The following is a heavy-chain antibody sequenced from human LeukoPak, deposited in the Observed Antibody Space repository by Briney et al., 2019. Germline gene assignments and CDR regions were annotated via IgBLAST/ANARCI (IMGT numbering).Heavy chain of an antibody. D-gene: IGHD3-10*01. CDR1: GLTFSNYA. Sequence: GGSLRLSCAASGLTFSNYAMSWVRQAPGKGLEWVSGISDSGGSTHYADSVKGQFIISRDNSKNTLYLQMNSLRAEDTAVYYYVKRGIMIRIVIIVGFHKEAYYFDCWGQGTLVSVSS. V-gene: IGHV3-23*01. J-gene: IGHJ4*02. CDR3: VKRGIMIRIVIIVGFHKEAYYFDC. CDR2: ISDSGGST.